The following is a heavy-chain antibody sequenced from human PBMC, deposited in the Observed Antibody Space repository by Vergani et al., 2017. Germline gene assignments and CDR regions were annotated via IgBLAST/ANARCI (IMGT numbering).Heavy chain of an antibody. CDR1: GYTFTGYY. J-gene: IGHJ4*02. D-gene: IGHD6-6*01. CDR3: AREWGSSSSHLDY. CDR2: INPNSGGT. Sequence: QVQLVQSGAEVKKPGASVKVSCKASGYTFTGYYMHWVRQAPGQGLEWMGWINPNSGGTNYAPKFQGRVTMPRDTSISTAYMELSRLRSDDTAVYYCAREWGSSSSHLDYWGQGTLVTVSS. V-gene: IGHV1-2*02.